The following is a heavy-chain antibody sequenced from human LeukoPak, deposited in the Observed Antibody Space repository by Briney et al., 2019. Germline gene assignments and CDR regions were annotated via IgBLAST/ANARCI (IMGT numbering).Heavy chain of an antibody. D-gene: IGHD6-19*01. CDR2: LSASGGET. J-gene: IGHJ4*02. Sequence: PGGSLRLSCAASGFTFSRYAMTWVRQAPGEGLEWVSTLSASGGETYYVDSVKGRFTISRDNSKSTLYLQMNSLRAEDTAVYYCARGYSTGWYYFDYWGQGTLVTVSS. V-gene: IGHV3-23*01. CDR1: GFTFSRYA. CDR3: ARGYSTGWYYFDY.